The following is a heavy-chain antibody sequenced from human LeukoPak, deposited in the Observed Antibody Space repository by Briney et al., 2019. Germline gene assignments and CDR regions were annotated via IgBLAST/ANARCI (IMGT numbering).Heavy chain of an antibody. CDR3: ARAGGYYGSGFDY. J-gene: IGHJ4*02. Sequence: GGSLRLSCAASGFTFSDYYMNWIRQAPGKGLEWVANIKQDGSEKYYVDSVKGRFTISRDNAKNSLYLQMNSLRAEDTAVYYCARAGGYYGSGFDYWGQGTLVTVSS. V-gene: IGHV3-7*01. CDR2: IKQDGSEK. D-gene: IGHD3-10*01. CDR1: GFTFSDYY.